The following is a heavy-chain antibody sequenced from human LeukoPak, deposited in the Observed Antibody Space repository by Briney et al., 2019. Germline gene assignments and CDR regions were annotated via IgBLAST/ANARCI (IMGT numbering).Heavy chain of an antibody. Sequence: SETLSLTCTVSGGSISSYYWGWIRQPPGKGLEWIGSIYYSGSTYYNPSLKSRVTISVDTSKNQFSLKLSSVTAADTAVYYCARPVVVPARYFDLWGRGTLVTVSS. CDR1: GGSISSYY. V-gene: IGHV4-39*01. CDR3: ARPVVVPARYFDL. CDR2: IYYSGST. J-gene: IGHJ2*01. D-gene: IGHD2-2*01.